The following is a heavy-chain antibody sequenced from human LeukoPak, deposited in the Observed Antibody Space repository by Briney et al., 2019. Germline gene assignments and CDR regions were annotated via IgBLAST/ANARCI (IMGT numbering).Heavy chain of an antibody. CDR1: GGSISSYF. V-gene: IGHV4-59*12. CDR3: ARDERGPHNY. J-gene: IGHJ4*02. Sequence: SETLSLTCTVSGGSISSYFWTWIRQPPGKGLEWIGFIYYSGSTNYNPSLKSRVTISVDTSKNQFSLKLSSVTAADTAVYYCARDERGPHNYWGLGTLVTVSS. CDR2: IYYSGST.